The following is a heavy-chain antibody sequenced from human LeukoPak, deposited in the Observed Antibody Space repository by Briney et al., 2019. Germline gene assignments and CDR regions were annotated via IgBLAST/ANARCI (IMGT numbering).Heavy chain of an antibody. CDR2: ISGSSAST. Sequence: PGGSLRLSCAASGVTFSTYALSWVRQAPGKGLEWVSSISGSSASTFYADSVKGRFIISRDNSRNTLYLQMNSLRSDDTAVYYCGRGIYYDMWGQGTLVTVSS. D-gene: IGHD1-26*01. CDR1: GVTFSTYA. V-gene: IGHV3-23*01. J-gene: IGHJ4*02. CDR3: GRGIYYDM.